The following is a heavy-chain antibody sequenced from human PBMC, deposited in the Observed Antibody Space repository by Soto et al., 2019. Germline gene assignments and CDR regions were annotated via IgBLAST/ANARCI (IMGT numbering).Heavy chain of an antibody. CDR1: GFSLSTSGVG. CDR2: IYWNDDK. Sequence: QITLKESGPTLVKPTQTLTLTCTFSGFSLSTSGVGVGWIRQPPGKALEWLAVIYWNDDKRYSPSLKSRLTITKDTSKNQVVLTMTNMDPVDTATYYCAHSWAHSNFDWFDPWGQGTLVTVSS. D-gene: IGHD4-4*01. CDR3: AHSWAHSNFDWFDP. J-gene: IGHJ5*02. V-gene: IGHV2-5*01.